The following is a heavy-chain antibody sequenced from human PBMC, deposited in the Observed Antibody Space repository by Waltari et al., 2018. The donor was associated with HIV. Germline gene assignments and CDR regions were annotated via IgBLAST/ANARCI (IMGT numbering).Heavy chain of an antibody. CDR3: TTLWYSYDSTDY. CDR2: IKSGAEGGTT. D-gene: IGHD3-22*01. CDR1: GITFRNAW. J-gene: IGHJ4*02. V-gene: IGHV3-15*01. Sequence: EVQLVESGGGLVKPGGSLRLSCAASGITFRNAWMSWVRQAPGKGRDWVGRIKSGAEGGTTDYAAAVKGRFTIARDDSKHTLYLQMDSLKTEDTAVYYCTTLWYSYDSTDYWGQGTLVTVSS.